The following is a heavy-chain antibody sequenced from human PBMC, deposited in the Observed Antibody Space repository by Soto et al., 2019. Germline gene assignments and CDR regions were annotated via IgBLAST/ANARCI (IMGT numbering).Heavy chain of an antibody. CDR2: ISHGGSP. CDR3: ARGHYYYAMDV. CDR1: GGSVSSGVFS. V-gene: IGHV4-30-2*01. Sequence: SETLSLTCSVSGGSVSSGVFSWKWIRQPPGQGLEWIGYISHGGSPHYTPSLRSRVSISVDRSTNVISLNLTSMTPADMAVYFCARGHYYYAMDVWGQGTTVTVSS. J-gene: IGHJ6*02.